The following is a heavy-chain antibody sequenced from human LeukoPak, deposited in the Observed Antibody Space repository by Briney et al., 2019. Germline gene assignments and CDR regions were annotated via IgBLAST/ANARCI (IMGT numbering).Heavy chain of an antibody. CDR2: IWYDGSNK. V-gene: IGHV3-33*08. J-gene: IGHJ4*02. Sequence: QPGGSLRLSCTTSGFTFSTYRVTWVRQAPGKGLEWVAVIWYDGSNKYYADSVKGRFTISRDNSKNTLYLQMNSLRAEDTAVYYCARSSDYYDSSGYYYVRSPRTVLDYWGQGTLVTVSS. CDR1: GFTFSTYR. D-gene: IGHD3-22*01. CDR3: ARSSDYYDSSGYYYVRSPRTVLDY.